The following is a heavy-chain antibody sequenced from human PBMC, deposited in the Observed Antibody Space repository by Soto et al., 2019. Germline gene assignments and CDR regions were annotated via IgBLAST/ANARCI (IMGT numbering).Heavy chain of an antibody. CDR3: PIEITYTSAWYDY. CDR1: GFTFSTYA. Sequence: GGSLRLSCAASGFTFSTYAMHWVRQAPGKGLQWVAVISYDGSNNYYADSVKGRFTISRDNSKDTLYLQMNSLGVEDTAVYYCPIEITYTSAWYDYWGQGTLVTVSS. J-gene: IGHJ4*02. V-gene: IGHV3-30-3*01. CDR2: ISYDGSNN. D-gene: IGHD6-19*01.